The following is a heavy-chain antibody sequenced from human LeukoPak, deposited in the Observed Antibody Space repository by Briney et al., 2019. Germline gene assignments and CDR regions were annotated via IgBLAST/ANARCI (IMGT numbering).Heavy chain of an antibody. D-gene: IGHD6-13*01. CDR2: ISAYSGNT. CDR3: ARDMIEAAGAIDY. Sequence: ASVKVSCKASGYTFTNYGISWVRQAPGQGLEYMGWISAYSGNTNYAQNFQGRVTMTTDTSTSTAYMELRNLRSDDTAVYYCARDMIEAAGAIDYWGQGTLVTVSS. J-gene: IGHJ4*02. V-gene: IGHV1-18*01. CDR1: GYTFTNYG.